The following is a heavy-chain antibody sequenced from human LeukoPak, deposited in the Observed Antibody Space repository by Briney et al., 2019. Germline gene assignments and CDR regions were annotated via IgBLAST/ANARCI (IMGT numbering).Heavy chain of an antibody. Sequence: GGSLRLSCPAPGFNFGDYAMTWVRQAPGKGLEWEGFIRSKANGGTTGYAASVKGRITISRDDSKSIAFLQMNSLKTEDTAVYYCTTVGATTGPDCWGQGTLVTVSS. CDR1: GFNFGDYA. D-gene: IGHD1-26*01. J-gene: IGHJ4*02. CDR2: IRSKANGGTT. CDR3: TTVGATTGPDC. V-gene: IGHV3-49*04.